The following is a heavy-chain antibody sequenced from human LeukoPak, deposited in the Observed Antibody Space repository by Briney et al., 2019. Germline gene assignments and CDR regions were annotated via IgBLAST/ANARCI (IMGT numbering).Heavy chain of an antibody. CDR1: GYIFTGYY. J-gene: IGHJ4*02. V-gene: IGHV1-46*01. CDR2: INPSGGIT. CDR3: ARYSGSYHTYFDS. D-gene: IGHD1-26*01. Sequence: ASVKVSCKASGYIFTGYYIHWVRQAPGQGLEWMGIINPSGGITTYAQKFEGRVTMTRDTSTSTVDMKLSRLRSEDTAVYYCARYSGSYHTYFDSWGQGTLVTVSS.